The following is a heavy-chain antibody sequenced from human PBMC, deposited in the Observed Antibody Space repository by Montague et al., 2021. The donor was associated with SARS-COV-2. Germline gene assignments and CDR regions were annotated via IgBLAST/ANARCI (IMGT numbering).Heavy chain of an antibody. CDR1: GGSISSGSYY. D-gene: IGHD3-10*01. J-gene: IGHJ5*01. CDR3: ARDSVAGP. V-gene: IGHV4-61*02. CDR2: IYTSGST. Sequence: TLSLTCTVSGGSISSGSYYWSWIRQPAGKGLEWIGRIYTSGSTNYNPSLKSRVTISVATSKNQFSLKLSSVTAADTAVYYCARDSVAGPWGQGTLGTASS.